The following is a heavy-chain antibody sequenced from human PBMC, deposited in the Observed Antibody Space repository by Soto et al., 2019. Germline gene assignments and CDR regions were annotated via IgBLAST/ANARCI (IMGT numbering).Heavy chain of an antibody. V-gene: IGHV3-7*05. CDR2: IKQDGSEK. J-gene: IGHJ4*02. D-gene: IGHD3-22*01. CDR3: ARDPWENDSSGYWFDY. Sequence: GGSLRFSCAASGFTFSSYWMSWVRQAPGKGLEWVANIKQDGSEKYYVDSVKGRFTISRDNAKNSLYLQMNSLRAEDTAVYYCARDPWENDSSGYWFDYWGQGTLVTVSS. CDR1: GFTFSSYW.